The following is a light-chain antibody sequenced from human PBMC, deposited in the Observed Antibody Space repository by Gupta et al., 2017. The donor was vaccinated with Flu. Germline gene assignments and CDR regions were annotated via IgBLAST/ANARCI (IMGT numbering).Light chain of an antibody. V-gene: IGLV2-18*02. Sequence: QSALPQPPPVSGSPARSVTISCTGTSSDVGSYNRGSCYQQPPGTALILMIYEVSNRPAGVPDRFSGSKAGNTASLTISGLQAEDEDDYYCSSYTSSSTYVFGTGTKVTVL. CDR2: EVS. J-gene: IGLJ1*01. CDR1: SSDVGSYNR. CDR3: SSYTSSSTYV.